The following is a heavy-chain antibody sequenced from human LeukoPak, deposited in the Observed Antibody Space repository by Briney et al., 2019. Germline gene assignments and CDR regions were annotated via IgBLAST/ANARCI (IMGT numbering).Heavy chain of an antibody. CDR2: IYYSGST. D-gene: IGHD4-17*01. CDR1: AGSISSYY. V-gene: IGHV4-59*01. Sequence: SETLSLTCTVSAGSISSYYWSWIRQPPGKGLEWIGYIYYSGSTNYNPSLTSRVTISVDTSKNQFSPKLISVTAADTAVYYCARAVTTRSYYYGMDVWGQGTTVTVSS. CDR3: ARAVTTRSYYYGMDV. J-gene: IGHJ6*02.